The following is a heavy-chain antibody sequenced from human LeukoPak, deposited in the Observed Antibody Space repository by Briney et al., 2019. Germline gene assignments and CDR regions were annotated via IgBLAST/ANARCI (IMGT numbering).Heavy chain of an antibody. CDR1: GFTFDDYG. CDR2: INWHGGST. J-gene: IGHJ4*02. CDR3: AREKRFGELLYFDY. D-gene: IGHD3-10*01. Sequence: GGSLRLSCEASGFTFDDYGMSWVRQVPGKGLEWVSGINWHGGSTGYADSVKGRFTISRDNAKNALYLQMNSLRAEDTALYYCAREKRFGELLYFDYWGQGTLVTVSS. V-gene: IGHV3-20*04.